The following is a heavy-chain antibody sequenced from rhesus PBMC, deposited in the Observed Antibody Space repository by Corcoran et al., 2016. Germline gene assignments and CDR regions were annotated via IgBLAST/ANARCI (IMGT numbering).Heavy chain of an antibody. CDR2: IYPGDSDT. CDR1: GYSFTSSW. CDR3: SKGYCTTSGCSFDY. J-gene: IGHJ4*01. D-gene: IGHD2-21*01. V-gene: IGHV5S1*01. Sequence: EVQLVQSGAEVKRPGESLRISCKTSGYSFTSSWINRVRQMPGKGLEGMGRIYPGDSDTRDSPHFQGPVTVSADQSRSTSYLQCRSLKASDTTTHFCSKGYCTTSGCSFDYWGQGVLVTVSS.